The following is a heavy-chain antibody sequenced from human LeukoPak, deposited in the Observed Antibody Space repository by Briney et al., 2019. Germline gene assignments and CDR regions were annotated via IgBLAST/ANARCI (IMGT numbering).Heavy chain of an antibody. V-gene: IGHV3-64*01. Sequence: PGGSLRLSCAASGFTLSSYAMHWVRQAPGKGLEYFSAISKNGGNTYYANSVKGRFSISRDNSKNTLYLQMGSLRTEDMAVYYCARVGEGRYYQYYYMDVWGKGTTVTVSS. J-gene: IGHJ6*03. CDR2: ISKNGGNT. D-gene: IGHD1-26*01. CDR3: ARVGEGRYYQYYYMDV. CDR1: GFTLSSYA.